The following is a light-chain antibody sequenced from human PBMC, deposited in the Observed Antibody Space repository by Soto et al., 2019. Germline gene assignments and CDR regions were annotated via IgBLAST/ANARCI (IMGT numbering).Light chain of an antibody. CDR2: GAS. CDR3: QQYGTSPALT. V-gene: IGKV3-15*01. Sequence: EIVMTQSPATLSVSPGERATLSCRASQSVSSNLAWYQQNPGQAPRLLIYGASIRATGIPARFSGSGSGTDFTLTISRLEPEDFAVYYCQQYGTSPALTFGGGTKVDIK. J-gene: IGKJ4*01. CDR1: QSVSSN.